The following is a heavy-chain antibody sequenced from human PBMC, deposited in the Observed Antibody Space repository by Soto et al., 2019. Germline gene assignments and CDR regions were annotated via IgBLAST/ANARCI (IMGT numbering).Heavy chain of an antibody. Sequence: GGSLRLSCAASGFTFSSYSMNWVRQAPGKGLEWVSSISSSSSYIYYADSVKGRFTISRDNAKNSLYLQMNSLRAEDTAVYYCARDLPFPFPGVYDYWGQGTLVTVSS. CDR2: ISSSSSYI. V-gene: IGHV3-21*01. CDR3: ARDLPFPFPGVYDY. D-gene: IGHD2-8*01. J-gene: IGHJ4*02. CDR1: GFTFSSYS.